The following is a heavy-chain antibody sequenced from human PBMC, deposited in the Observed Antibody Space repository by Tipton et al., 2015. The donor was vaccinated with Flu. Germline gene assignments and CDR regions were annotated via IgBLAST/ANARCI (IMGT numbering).Heavy chain of an antibody. Sequence: QVQLVQSGGGGVQPGRSLRLSCKVSGFDFSVYGMHWVRQAPGKGLEWVAVIWYDGSNIHYGDSVKGRFTVSRDNSRNTLYRQMNGLRAEDTAVYYCARDEGVVNYYFGMDVWGQGTTVTVSP. CDR3: ARDEGVVNYYFGMDV. CDR1: GFDFSVYG. CDR2: IWYDGSNI. J-gene: IGHJ6*01. V-gene: IGHV3-33*01.